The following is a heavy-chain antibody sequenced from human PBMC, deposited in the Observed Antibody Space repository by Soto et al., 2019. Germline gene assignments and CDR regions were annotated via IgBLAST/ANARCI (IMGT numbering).Heavy chain of an antibody. D-gene: IGHD6-13*01. CDR3: ARTDSRPQDFDY. J-gene: IGHJ4*02. CDR2: ISAYNGNT. CDR1: GYTFTSYG. V-gene: IGHV1-18*01. Sequence: QVQLVQSGAEVKKPGASVKVSCKASGYTFTSYGITWVRQAPGQGLEWMGWISAYNGNTNYAQKLTGRVTMTTYTSTSTADMELRSLRSDDTAVYYCARTDSRPQDFDYWGQGTLVTVSS.